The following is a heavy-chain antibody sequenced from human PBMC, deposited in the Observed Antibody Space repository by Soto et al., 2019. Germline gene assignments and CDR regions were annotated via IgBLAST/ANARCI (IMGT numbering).Heavy chain of an antibody. CDR2: IYYSGNT. D-gene: IGHD3-3*01. CDR1: GGSISSGYYY. CDR3: ARGITIFGVVNYYYYGMDV. Sequence: SETLSLTCSVSGGSISSGYYYWSWIRQPPGKGLEWIGNIYYSGNTYYNPSLKSRVTISVDTSKNQFSLKLSSVTAADTAVYYCARGITIFGVVNYYYYGMDVWGQGTTVTV. J-gene: IGHJ6*02. V-gene: IGHV4-30-4*01.